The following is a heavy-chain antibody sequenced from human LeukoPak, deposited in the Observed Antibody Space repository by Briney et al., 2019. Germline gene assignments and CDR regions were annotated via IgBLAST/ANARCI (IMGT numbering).Heavy chain of an antibody. Sequence: GGSLRLSCAAPGFTFSSYAMSWVRQAPGKVLEWVSAISGSGGRRYYADSVKGRFTISRKNSKNTLYLQMKSLRAEDTAVYCCAKHPAAMDGGYYYYYGMDVWGKGTTVTVSS. CDR2: ISGSGGRR. D-gene: IGHD2-2*01. V-gene: IGHV3-23*01. CDR1: GFTFSSYA. J-gene: IGHJ6*04. CDR3: AKHPAAMDGGYYYYYGMDV.